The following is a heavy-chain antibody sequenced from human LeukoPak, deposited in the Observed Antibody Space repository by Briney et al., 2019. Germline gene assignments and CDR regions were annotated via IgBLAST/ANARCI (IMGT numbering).Heavy chain of an antibody. V-gene: IGHV3-74*01. CDR3: AKGYCSSTSCYAGVYYYYYMDV. J-gene: IGHJ6*03. Sequence: PGGSLRLSCAASGFTFSTYWMHWVRQAPGKGLVWVSRINGDGSSTNYADSVKGRFTISRDNAKNSLYLQMNSLRAEDTALYYCAKGYCSSTSCYAGVYYYYYMDVWGKGTTVTVSS. D-gene: IGHD2-2*01. CDR2: INGDGSST. CDR1: GFTFSTYW.